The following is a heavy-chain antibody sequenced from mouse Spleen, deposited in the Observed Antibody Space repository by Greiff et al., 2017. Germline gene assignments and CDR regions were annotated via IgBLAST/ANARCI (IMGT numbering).Heavy chain of an antibody. CDR3: ARRGFITTVVGYFDV. V-gene: IGHV1S56*01. CDR1: GYTFTSYD. Sequence: QVQLQQPGAELVRPGASVKLSCKASGYTFTSYDINWVRQRPEQGLEWIGWIFPGDGSTKYNEKFKGKATLTTDKSSSTAYMQLSRLTSEDSAVYFCARRGFITTVVGYFDVWGAGTTVTVSS. D-gene: IGHD1-1*01. CDR2: IFPGDGST. J-gene: IGHJ1*01.